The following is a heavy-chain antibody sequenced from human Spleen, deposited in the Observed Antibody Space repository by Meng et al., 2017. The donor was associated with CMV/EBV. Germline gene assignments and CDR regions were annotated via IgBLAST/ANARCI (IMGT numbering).Heavy chain of an antibody. Sequence: SVKVSCKASGGTFSSYAISWVRQAPGQGLEWMGGIIPIFGTANYAQKFQGRVTITTDESTSTAYMELSSLRSEDTAVYYCAGGFWSGYPILKDYYYYYGMDVWGQGTTVTVSS. J-gene: IGHJ6*02. D-gene: IGHD3-3*01. CDR1: GGTFSSYA. CDR2: IIPIFGTA. V-gene: IGHV1-69*05. CDR3: AGGFWSGYPILKDYYYYYGMDV.